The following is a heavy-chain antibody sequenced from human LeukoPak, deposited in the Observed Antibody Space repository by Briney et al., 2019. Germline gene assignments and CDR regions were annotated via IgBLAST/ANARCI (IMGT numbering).Heavy chain of an antibody. CDR3: ARWYYGSGSWVLDY. CDR1: GFIFSTYW. Sequence: PGGSLGLSCAASGFIFSTYWMNWVRQAPGKGLEWVANIKQGGSEKYYVDSVKGRFTISRENAKNSLYLQMNSLRAEDTAVYYCARWYYGSGSWVLDYWGQGTLVTVSS. CDR2: IKQGGSEK. J-gene: IGHJ4*02. V-gene: IGHV3-7*05. D-gene: IGHD3-10*01.